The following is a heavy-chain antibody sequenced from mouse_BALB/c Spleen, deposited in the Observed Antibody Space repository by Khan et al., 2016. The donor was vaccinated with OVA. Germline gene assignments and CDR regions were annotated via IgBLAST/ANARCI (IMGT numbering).Heavy chain of an antibody. CDR1: GYTFTNYW. CDR3: ARNGFGNYEIWDY. D-gene: IGHD2-1*01. Sequence: VQLQQSGTVLARPGASVKMSCKASGYTFTNYWMHWVKQRPGQGLEWIGTIFPGNSDTNYNQKFTGKAKLTAVTSTSTAYMELSSLTNDDSAVYYGARNGFGNYEIWDYWGQGTTLTVSS. V-gene: IGHV1-5*01. CDR2: IFPGNSDT. J-gene: IGHJ2*01.